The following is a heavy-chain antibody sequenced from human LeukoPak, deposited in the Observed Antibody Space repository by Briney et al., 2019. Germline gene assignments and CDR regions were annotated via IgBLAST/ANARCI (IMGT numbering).Heavy chain of an antibody. CDR3: ARDRSIAVAGTFDY. CDR1: GGSISSSSYY. J-gene: IGHJ4*02. CDR2: IYYSGST. Sequence: PSETLSLTCTVSGGSISSSSYYWGWIRQPPGKGLEWIGSIYYSGSTYYNPSLKSRVTISVDTSKNQFSLKLSSVTAADTAVYYCARDRSIAVAGTFDYWGQGTLVTVSS. D-gene: IGHD6-19*01. V-gene: IGHV4-39*07.